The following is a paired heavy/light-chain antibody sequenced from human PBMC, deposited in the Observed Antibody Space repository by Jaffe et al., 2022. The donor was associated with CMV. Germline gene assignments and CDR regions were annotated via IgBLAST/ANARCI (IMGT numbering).Light chain of an antibody. CDR1: SGYSNYK. CDR2: VGTGGIVG. J-gene: IGLJ3*02. V-gene: IGLV9-49*01. CDR3: GADHGSGSNFVTV. Sequence: QPVLTQPPSASASLGASVTLTCTLSSGYSNYKVDWYQQRPGKGPRFVMRVGTGGIVGSKGDGIPDRFSVLGSGLNRYLTIKNIQEEDESDYHCGADHGSGSNFVTVFGGGTKLTVL.
Heavy chain of an antibody. CDR3: ARSHYPYYYDSSGSSNWFDP. CDR2: IDPSDSYT. V-gene: IGHV5-10-1*03. CDR1: GYSFTSYW. D-gene: IGHD3-22*01. Sequence: EVQLVQSGAEVKKPGESLRISCKGSGYSFTSYWISWVRQMPGKGLEWMGRIDPSDSYTNYSPSFQGHVTISADKSISTAYLQWSSLKASDTAMYYCARSHYPYYYDSSGSSNWFDPWGQGTLVTVSS. J-gene: IGHJ5*02.